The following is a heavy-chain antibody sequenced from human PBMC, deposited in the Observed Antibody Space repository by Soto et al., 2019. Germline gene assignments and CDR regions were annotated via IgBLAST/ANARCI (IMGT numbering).Heavy chain of an antibody. CDR1: GYTFTSYA. CDR3: ARAGVPGYYYESSGYYYEEFDY. V-gene: IGHV1-3*01. CDR2: INAGNGNT. D-gene: IGHD3-22*01. J-gene: IGHJ4*02. Sequence: GASVKVSCKASGYTFTSYAMHWVRQAPGQRLEWMGWINAGNGNTKYSQKFQGRVTITRDTSASTAYMELSSLRSEDTAVYYCARAGVPGYYYESSGYYYEEFDYWGQGTLVTVSS.